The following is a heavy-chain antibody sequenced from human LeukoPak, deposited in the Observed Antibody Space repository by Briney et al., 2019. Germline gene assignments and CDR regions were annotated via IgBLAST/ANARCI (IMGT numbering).Heavy chain of an antibody. CDR2: ISGSGGST. CDR3: AKDPSYYYDSSGYWD. CDR1: GFTFSSYA. Sequence: GGSLRLSCAASGFTFSSYAMSSVRQAPGKGLEWVSAISGSGGSTYYADSVKGRFTISRDNSKNTLYLQMNSLRAEDTAVYYCAKDPSYYYDSSGYWDWGQGTLVTVSS. J-gene: IGHJ4*02. D-gene: IGHD3-22*01. V-gene: IGHV3-23*01.